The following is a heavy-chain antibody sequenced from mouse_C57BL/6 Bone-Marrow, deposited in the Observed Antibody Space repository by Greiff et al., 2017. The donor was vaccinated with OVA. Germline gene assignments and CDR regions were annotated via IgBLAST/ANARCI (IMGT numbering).Heavy chain of an antibody. V-gene: IGHV7-1*01. Sequence: EVKLVESGGGLVQSGRSLRLSCATSGFTFSDFYMEWVRQAPGKGLEWIAASRNKANDYTTEYSASVKGRFIVSRDTSQSILYLQMNALRAEDTAIYYCARDEGSNCYFYVWGAETTVTVSS. J-gene: IGHJ1*01. CDR1: GFTFSDFY. CDR2: SRNKANDYTT. D-gene: IGHD5-1*01. CDR3: ARDEGSNCYFYV.